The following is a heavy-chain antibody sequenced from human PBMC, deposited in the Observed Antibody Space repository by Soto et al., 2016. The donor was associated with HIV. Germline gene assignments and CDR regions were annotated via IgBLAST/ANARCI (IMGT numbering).Heavy chain of an antibody. CDR3: XHTRPRXFDV. J-gene: IGHJ3*01. V-gene: IGHV4-39*01. D-gene: IGHD2-15*01. Sequence: QLQLQESGPGLVKPSETLSLTCTVSGGSISRDIYYWVWVRQPPGMGLEWIGALHNSGNTYYNSSLKSRVTISVDTSKNQFSLRLTSVTAADTAFYYCXHTRPRXFDVWGPRDNGHRLF. CDR2: LHNSGNT. CDR1: GGSISRDIYY.